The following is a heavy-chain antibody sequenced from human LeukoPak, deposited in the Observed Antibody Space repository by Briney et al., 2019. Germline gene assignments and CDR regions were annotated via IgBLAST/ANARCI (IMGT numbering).Heavy chain of an antibody. Sequence: EASVKVSCKASGGTFSSYVISWVRQAPGQGLEWMGRIIPILGIANYAQKFQGRVTITADKSTSTAYMELSSLRSEDTAVYYCARDCSGGSCRRDYWGQGTLVTVSS. CDR1: GGTFSSYV. CDR2: IIPILGIA. V-gene: IGHV1-69*04. CDR3: ARDCSGGSCRRDY. D-gene: IGHD2-15*01. J-gene: IGHJ4*02.